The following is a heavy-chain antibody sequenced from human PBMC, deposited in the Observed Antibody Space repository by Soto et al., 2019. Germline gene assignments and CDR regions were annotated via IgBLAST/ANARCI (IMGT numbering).Heavy chain of an antibody. CDR2: IIPILGIA. Sequence: QVQLVQSGAEVKKPGSSVKVSCKASGGTFSSYTISWVRLAPGQGLEWMGRIIPILGIANYAQKFQGRVTITADKSTSTAYMDLSSLRSEDTAVYYCASLMSSGYYYGMDVWGQGTTVTVSS. CDR1: GGTFSSYT. D-gene: IGHD3-10*01. J-gene: IGHJ6*02. CDR3: ASLMSSGYYYGMDV. V-gene: IGHV1-69*02.